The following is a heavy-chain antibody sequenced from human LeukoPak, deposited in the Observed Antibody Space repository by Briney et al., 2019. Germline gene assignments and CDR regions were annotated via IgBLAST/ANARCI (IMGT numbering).Heavy chain of an antibody. CDR2: IYYSGST. CDR3: ARHLVGATLGHFDY. D-gene: IGHD1-26*01. V-gene: IGHV4-39*01. J-gene: IGHJ4*02. Sequence: RPSETLSLACTVSGGSISSSSYSWGWIRQPPGKGLEWIGSIYYSGSTYYNPSLKSRVTISVDTSKNQFSLKLSSVTAADTAVYYCARHLVGATLGHFDYWGQGTLVTVSS. CDR1: GGSISSSSYS.